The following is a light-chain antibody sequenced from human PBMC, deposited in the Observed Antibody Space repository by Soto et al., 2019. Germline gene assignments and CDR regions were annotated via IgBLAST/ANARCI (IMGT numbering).Light chain of an antibody. V-gene: IGKV3-11*01. CDR2: DAS. CDR1: QSISGY. CDR3: QQRYNWSLT. J-gene: IGKJ4*01. Sequence: EIVLTQSPATLSLSPGERATLSCSASQSISGYLAWYQQKPGLAPRLLIYDASNRATGIPARFSGSGSGTDFTLTISSLEPEDFAVYYCQQRYNWSLTFGGGTKVEIK.